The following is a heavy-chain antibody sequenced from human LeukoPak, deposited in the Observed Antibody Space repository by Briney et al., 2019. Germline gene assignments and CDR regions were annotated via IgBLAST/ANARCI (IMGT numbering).Heavy chain of an antibody. Sequence: PGGSLRLSCVASGFTFNTYWIHWVRQGPGKGLVWVSLTSADGTTTTYANSVKGRFTVSRDNARNTLYLQMNSLRGEDAAVYYCARGLAGAYRIMDFWGQGTTVTVS. CDR1: GFTFNTYW. CDR2: TSADGTTT. D-gene: IGHD6-19*01. J-gene: IGHJ6*02. CDR3: ARGLAGAYRIMDF. V-gene: IGHV3-74*01.